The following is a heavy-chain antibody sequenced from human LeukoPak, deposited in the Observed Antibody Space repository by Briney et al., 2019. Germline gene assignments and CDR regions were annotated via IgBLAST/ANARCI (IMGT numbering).Heavy chain of an antibody. J-gene: IGHJ5*02. V-gene: IGHV3-33*01. CDR3: AREEAASDDYYGSGSYYPSWFDP. CDR2: IWYDGSNK. CDR1: GFTFSGYG. D-gene: IGHD3-10*01. Sequence: GRSLRLSCAASGFTFSGYGMHWVRQAPGKGLEWVAVIWYDGSNKYYADSVKGRFTISRDNSKNTLYLQMNSLRAEDTAVYYCAREEAASDDYYGSGSYYPSWFDPWGQGTLVTVSS.